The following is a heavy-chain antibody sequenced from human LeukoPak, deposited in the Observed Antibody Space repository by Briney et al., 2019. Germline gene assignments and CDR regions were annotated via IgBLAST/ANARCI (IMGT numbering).Heavy chain of an antibody. V-gene: IGHV3-23*01. Sequence: GGSLRLSCAASGFTLKNYDMSWVRQAPGMGLEWVSAISGDGTRTYYADSVKGRFTISRDNSKSTLDLQMNSLRADDTALYYCASLPSGYSSAWEDFDYWGQGTLVTVSS. CDR3: ASLPSGYSSAWEDFDY. CDR2: ISGDGTRT. J-gene: IGHJ4*02. CDR1: GFTLKNYD. D-gene: IGHD6-19*01.